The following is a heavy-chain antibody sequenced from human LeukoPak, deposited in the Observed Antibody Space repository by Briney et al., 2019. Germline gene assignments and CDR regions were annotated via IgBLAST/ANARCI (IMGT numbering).Heavy chain of an antibody. Sequence: SGPALVKPTQTLTLTCTFSGFSLSSSGMCVSWIRQPPGKALEWLARIDWDDAKYHSTSLKTRLTISKDTSKNQVVLTMTNMDPVDTATYYCARTRYYYDSGTDYYFYMDDWGKGTPVTVSS. CDR2: IDWDDAK. CDR1: GFSLSSSGMC. CDR3: ARTRYYYDSGTDYYFYMDD. D-gene: IGHD3-10*01. J-gene: IGHJ6*03. V-gene: IGHV2-70*11.